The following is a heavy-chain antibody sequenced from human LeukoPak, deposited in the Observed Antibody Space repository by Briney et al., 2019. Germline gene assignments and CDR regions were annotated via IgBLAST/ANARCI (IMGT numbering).Heavy chain of an antibody. D-gene: IGHD6-19*01. V-gene: IGHV3-21*01. CDR1: GFTLSSYS. CDR2: ISSSSSYI. CDR3: ARDIRVEWLVFDRGFDY. J-gene: IGHJ4*02. Sequence: PGGSLRLSCAASGFTLSSYSMNWVRQAPGKGLEWVSSISSSSSYIYYADSVKGRFTISRDNAKNSLYLQMNSLRAEDTAVYYCARDIRVEWLVFDRGFDYWGQGTLVTVSS.